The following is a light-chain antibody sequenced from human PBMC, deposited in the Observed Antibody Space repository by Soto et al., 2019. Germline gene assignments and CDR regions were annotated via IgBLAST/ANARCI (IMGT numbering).Light chain of an antibody. J-gene: IGLJ2*01. CDR1: TGAVTSGYY. CDR2: STN. CDR3: LLYDGAKLGV. V-gene: IGLV7-43*01. Sequence: QAVVTQEPSLTESPGGTVTLTCATSTGAVTSGYYPNWFQQKPGQAPRALIYSTNNKYSWTPARFSGSLLGGKAALTLSGVQPEDEADYYCLLYDGAKLGVFGGGTKLTVL.